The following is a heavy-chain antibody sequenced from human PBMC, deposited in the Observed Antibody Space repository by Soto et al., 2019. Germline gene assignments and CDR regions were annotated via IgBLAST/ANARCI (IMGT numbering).Heavy chain of an antibody. J-gene: IGHJ4*02. V-gene: IGHV3-23*01. CDR3: AKVIDSSGWTYFFES. D-gene: IGHD3-22*01. CDR1: GFTFTNYV. Sequence: EVQLLESGGGFVQPGGSLRLSCAASGFTFTNYVMSWVRQAPGKGLEWVSGISGSAGSTYYADSVKGRFTISRDNSKNTLYLQMNSLRAEDTAVYYCAKVIDSSGWTYFFESWGQGTLVTVSS. CDR2: ISGSAGST.